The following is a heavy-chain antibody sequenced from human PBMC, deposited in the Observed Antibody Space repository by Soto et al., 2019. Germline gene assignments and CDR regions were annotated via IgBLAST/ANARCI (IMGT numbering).Heavy chain of an antibody. V-gene: IGHV3-23*01. CDR2: ISGSGADT. J-gene: IGHJ4*02. Sequence: GGSLRLSCAPSGFIFSNYAMSWVRQARGKGLEWVSAISGSGADTYYTESVKGRFTISRDNFKNTLYLQMNSLRAEDTAVYYCAKDTGRGGGSVFDYWGQGTLVTV. CDR3: AKDTGRGGGSVFDY. CDR1: GFIFSNYA. D-gene: IGHD2-15*01.